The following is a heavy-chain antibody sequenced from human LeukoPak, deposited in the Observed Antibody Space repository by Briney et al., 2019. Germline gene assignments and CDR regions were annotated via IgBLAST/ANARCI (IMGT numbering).Heavy chain of an antibody. V-gene: IGHV3-7*01. CDR1: GLSFGSYW. Sequence: GGSLRLSCVASGLSFGSYWMAWVRQAPGKGLEWVANIQYDGTHKFYADSVKGRFTISRDNAKNSLFLEMNSLRADDTAVYFCASSHDSSGNDWGQGTLVTVSS. D-gene: IGHD3-22*01. CDR2: IQYDGTHK. J-gene: IGHJ4*02. CDR3: ASSHDSSGND.